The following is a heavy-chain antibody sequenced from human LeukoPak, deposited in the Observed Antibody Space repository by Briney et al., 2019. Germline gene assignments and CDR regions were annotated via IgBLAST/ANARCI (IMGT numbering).Heavy chain of an antibody. CDR1: GFTFGNYW. D-gene: IGHD6-13*01. CDR2: ISSSSSYI. V-gene: IGHV3-21*01. CDR3: ARGLGLGIAAKPLVY. Sequence: SGGSLRLSCAASGFTFGNYWMSWVRQAPGKGLEWVSSISSSSSYIYYADSVKGRFTISRDNTKNSLYLQMNSLRAEDTAVYYCARGLGLGIAAKPLVYWGQGTLVTVSS. J-gene: IGHJ4*02.